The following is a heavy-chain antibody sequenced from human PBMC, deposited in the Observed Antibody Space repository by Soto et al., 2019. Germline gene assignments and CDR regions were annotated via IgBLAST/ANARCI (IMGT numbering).Heavy chain of an antibody. Sequence: HPGGSLRLSCAASGFTFSSYAMSWVRQAPGKGLEWVSAISGSGGSTYYADSVKGRFTISRDNSKNTLYLQMNSLRAEDTAVYYCAKETSKSLIVGATLDYWGQGTLVTVSS. CDR1: GFTFSSYA. D-gene: IGHD1-26*01. CDR2: ISGSGGST. CDR3: AKETSKSLIVGATLDY. V-gene: IGHV3-23*01. J-gene: IGHJ4*02.